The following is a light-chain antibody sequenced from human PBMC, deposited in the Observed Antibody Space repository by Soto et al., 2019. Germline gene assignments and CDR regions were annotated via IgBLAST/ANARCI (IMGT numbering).Light chain of an antibody. Sequence: QSVLTQPPSASGSPGQSVTISCTGTSSDIGGYNFVSWYQQHPGQAPKLIIYEVSNRPSGVSSRFSGSKSGSTASLTISGLQAEDEAHYYCSSYTIDSSVVFGGGTQLTVL. CDR1: SSDIGGYNF. CDR2: EVS. J-gene: IGLJ2*01. CDR3: SSYTIDSSVV. V-gene: IGLV2-14*01.